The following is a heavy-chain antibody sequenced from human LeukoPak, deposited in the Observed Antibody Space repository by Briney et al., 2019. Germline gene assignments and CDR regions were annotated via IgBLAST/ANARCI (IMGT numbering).Heavy chain of an antibody. CDR2: MNINNGGT. D-gene: IGHD3/OR15-3a*01. V-gene: IGHV1-2*02. Sequence: GASLKVSCVASGYTFTAYYMHWVRPAPGQWLEWMGWMNINNGGTKSTQKLQGRVTMTRDTAISTAYVELSGLTSDETAVYSCARGTGGSWFDPWGQGTLVTVS. J-gene: IGHJ5*02. CDR1: GYTFTAYY. CDR3: ARGTGGSWFDP.